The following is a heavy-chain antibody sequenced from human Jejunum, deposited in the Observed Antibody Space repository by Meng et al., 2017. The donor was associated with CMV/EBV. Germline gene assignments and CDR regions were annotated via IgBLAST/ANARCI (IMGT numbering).Heavy chain of an antibody. CDR3: ARKYNGYWFDP. CDR1: GYTFATYF. J-gene: IGHJ5*02. CDR2: INPTSGGT. V-gene: IGHV1-2*02. D-gene: IGHD5-12*01. Sequence: KASGYTFATYFMHWVPQAPGQGPEWMGWINPTSGGTSYAEKFQGRVTMTRDTSISTAYMELSRLRSDDTAVYYCARKYNGYWFDPWGQGTLVTVSS.